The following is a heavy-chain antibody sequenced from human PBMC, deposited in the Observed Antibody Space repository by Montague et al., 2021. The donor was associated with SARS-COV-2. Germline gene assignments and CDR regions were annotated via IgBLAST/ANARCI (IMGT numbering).Heavy chain of an antibody. J-gene: IGHJ6*03. V-gene: IGHV4-34*01. CDR3: ARLGEGVVPAPILGIGPFYSYFYMDV. CDR2: INHSGSA. D-gene: IGHD2-2*02. Sequence: SETLSLTCAVYGGSFSGYHWNWIRQPPGKGLEWTGEINHSGSANYNPSLKRRVTISVDTSKNQFPLKLNSVTAADTAVYYCARLGEGVVPAPILGIGPFYSYFYMDVWGKGATVTVSS. CDR1: GGSFSGYH.